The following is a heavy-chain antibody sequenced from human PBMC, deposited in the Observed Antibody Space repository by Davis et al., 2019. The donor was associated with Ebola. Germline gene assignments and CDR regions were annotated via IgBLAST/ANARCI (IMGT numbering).Heavy chain of an antibody. CDR2: INPNDGRT. Sequence: AASVKVSCKASGYTFTNYYMHWVRQAPGQGLEWMGMINPNDGRTIYAQKFQGRVTVTRDTSTNTAYMDLSSLRSEDTALYYCTTPGGQDSGYDVFDIWGQGTMVTVSS. CDR1: GYTFTNYY. CDR3: TTPGGQDSGYDVFDI. V-gene: IGHV1-46*03. D-gene: IGHD5-12*01. J-gene: IGHJ3*02.